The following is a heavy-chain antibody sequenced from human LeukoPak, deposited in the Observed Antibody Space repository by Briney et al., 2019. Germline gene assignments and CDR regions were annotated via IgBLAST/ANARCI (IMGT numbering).Heavy chain of an antibody. CDR3: ATDLRYSSGPHWFDP. D-gene: IGHD6-19*01. Sequence: ASVTVSFTVSGYTLTELSMHWVRQAPGKGLEWMGGFDPEDGETIYAQKFQGRVTMTEDTSTDTAYMELSSLRSEDTAVYYCATDLRYSSGPHWFDPWGQGTLVTVSS. J-gene: IGHJ5*02. CDR1: GYTLTELS. V-gene: IGHV1-24*01. CDR2: FDPEDGET.